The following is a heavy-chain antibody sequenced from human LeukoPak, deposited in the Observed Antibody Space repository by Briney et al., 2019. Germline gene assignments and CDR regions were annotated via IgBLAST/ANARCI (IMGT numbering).Heavy chain of an antibody. CDR1: GDSVSSNSAA. D-gene: IGHD6-6*01. J-gene: IGHJ2*01. Sequence: SQTLSLTCAISGDSVSSNSAAWTWIRQSPSRGLEWLGRTYYRSKWYNDYAVSVKSRITINPDTSKNQFSLQLNSVTPEDTAVYYCARDVGIAARPPSKLHWYFDLWGRGTLVTVSS. V-gene: IGHV6-1*01. CDR2: TYYRSKWYN. CDR3: ARDVGIAARPPSKLHWYFDL.